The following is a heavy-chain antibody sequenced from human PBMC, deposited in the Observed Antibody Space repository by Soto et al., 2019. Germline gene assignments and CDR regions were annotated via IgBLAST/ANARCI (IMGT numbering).Heavy chain of an antibody. Sequence: EVQLVESGGGLVQPGGSLRLSCAASGFTFSSYWMHWVRQAPGKGLVWVSRIISDGSSTSYADSVKGRFTISRDNAKNTLYLQMNSLRAEDTAGYYWAVAVAGPTAIGYWGQGTLVTVSS. J-gene: IGHJ4*02. V-gene: IGHV3-74*01. D-gene: IGHD6-19*01. CDR3: AVAVAGPTAIGY. CDR1: GFTFSSYW. CDR2: IISDGSST.